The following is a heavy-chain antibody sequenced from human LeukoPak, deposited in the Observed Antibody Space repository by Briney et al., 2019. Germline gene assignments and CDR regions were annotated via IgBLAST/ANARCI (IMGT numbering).Heavy chain of an antibody. CDR1: GGSISSYY. CDR2: IYSSGST. Sequence: SETLSLTCTVSGGSISSYYWSWIRQPAGKGLEWIGRIYSSGSTKYNPSLKSRVTISVAKSKNQVSLKLSSVTAADTAVYYGAREGSMMVVQYYFDYWGQGTLVTVSS. CDR3: AREGSMMVVQYYFDY. D-gene: IGHD3-22*01. J-gene: IGHJ4*02. V-gene: IGHV4-4*07.